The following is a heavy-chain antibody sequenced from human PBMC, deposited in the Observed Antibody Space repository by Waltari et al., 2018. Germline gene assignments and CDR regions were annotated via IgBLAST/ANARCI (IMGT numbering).Heavy chain of an antibody. V-gene: IGHV4-39*01. CDR1: GDSISCSSYY. J-gene: IGHJ4*02. Sequence: QLQLQESGPGLVKASETLSLTCTVSGDSISCSSYYWGWVRQPPGKGLEWIGNMYYSGSTYYNPSLKSRVTISGDTSKSQFSLKLSSVTAADTSMYYCVRHARTTSGGKHFDHWGQGMLVTVSP. D-gene: IGHD2-15*01. CDR3: VRHARTTSGGKHFDH. CDR2: MYYSGST.